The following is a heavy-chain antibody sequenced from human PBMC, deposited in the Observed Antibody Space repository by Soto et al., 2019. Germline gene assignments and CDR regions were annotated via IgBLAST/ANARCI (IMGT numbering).Heavy chain of an antibody. V-gene: IGHV1-69*02. D-gene: IGHD3-16*02. CDR3: ARVGYQVENY. J-gene: IGHJ4*02. CDR2: IIPILGIA. Sequence: QVQLVQSGAEVKKPGSSVKVSCKASGGTFSSYTISWVRQAPGQGLERMGRIIPILGIANYAQKFQGIVTITADKSTSTAYMELSSLRSEDTAVYYCARVGYQVENYWGQGTLVTVSS. CDR1: GGTFSSYT.